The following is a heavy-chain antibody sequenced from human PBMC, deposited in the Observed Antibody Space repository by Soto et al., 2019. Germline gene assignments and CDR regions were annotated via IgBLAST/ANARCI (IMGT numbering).Heavy chain of an antibody. Sequence: QVQLVQSGAELRNPGASVKVSCKASGYPFISYGFSWLRQAPGQGLEWLGGISAYNGDTKYEQKFQGRITMTTDTCTSTANMTRRSLTPDHPPVYYCTIELAPGAITLPVDYWGQATVVTVSS. D-gene: IGHD2-2*01. CDR1: GYPFISYG. V-gene: IGHV1-18*01. J-gene: IGHJ4*02. CDR3: TIELAPGAITLPVDY. CDR2: ISAYNGDT.